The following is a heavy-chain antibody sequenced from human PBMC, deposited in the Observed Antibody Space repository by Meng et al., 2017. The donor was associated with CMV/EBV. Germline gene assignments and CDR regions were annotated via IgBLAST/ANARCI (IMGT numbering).Heavy chain of an antibody. CDR1: GFTFSSYS. J-gene: IGHJ4*02. CDR2: ISSSSSYI. D-gene: IGHD6-19*01. CDR3: ARGGQGLVDY. Sequence: GESLKISCAASGFTFSSYSMNWVRQAPGKGLEWVSSISSSSSYIYYADSVKGRFTISRDNAKNSLYLQMNSLRAEDTAVYYCARGGQGLVDYWGQGTLVTVSS. V-gene: IGHV3-21*01.